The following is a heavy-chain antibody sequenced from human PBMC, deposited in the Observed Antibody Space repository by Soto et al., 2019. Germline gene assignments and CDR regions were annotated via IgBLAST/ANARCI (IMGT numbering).Heavy chain of an antibody. CDR2: IKQDGSEK. CDR3: ARELRGYYYYYYGMDV. V-gene: IGHV3-7*01. J-gene: IGHJ6*02. Sequence: SGGSLRLSCAASGFTFSSYWMSWVRQAPGKGLEWVANIKQDGSEKYYVDSVKGRFTISRDNAKNSLYLQMNSLRAEDTAVYYCARELRGYYYYYYGMDVWGQGTTVTVSS. CDR1: GFTFSSYW. D-gene: IGHD4-17*01.